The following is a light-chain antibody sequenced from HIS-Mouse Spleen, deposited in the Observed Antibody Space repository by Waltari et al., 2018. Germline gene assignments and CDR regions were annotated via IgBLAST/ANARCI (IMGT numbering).Light chain of an antibody. V-gene: IGLV2-14*03. CDR1: SSDVGGYNY. J-gene: IGLJ2*01. Sequence: QSALTQPASVSGSPGQSITISCTGTSSDVGGYNYVSWYQQHPGKAPKLVIYDVSNRPSGVSNPFSGSKSGNTASLTISGLQAEDEADYYCSSYTSRSFNVVFGGGTKLTVL. CDR2: DVS. CDR3: SSYTSRSFNVV.